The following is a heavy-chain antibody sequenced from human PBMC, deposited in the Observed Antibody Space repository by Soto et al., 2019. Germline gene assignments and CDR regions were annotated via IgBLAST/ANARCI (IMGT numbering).Heavy chain of an antibody. Sequence: SETLSLTCTVSGGSINNHYWSWIRHPSGKALELMCYIYYTWSTNYQHCHKARVTMSVDTTKTRITLNLASLPAADTAIYYCARANWYYEYCGQGTVVTVAS. D-gene: IGHD7-27*01. CDR2: IYYTWST. V-gene: IGHV4-59*11. CDR1: GGSINNHY. J-gene: IGHJ4*02. CDR3: ARANWYYEY.